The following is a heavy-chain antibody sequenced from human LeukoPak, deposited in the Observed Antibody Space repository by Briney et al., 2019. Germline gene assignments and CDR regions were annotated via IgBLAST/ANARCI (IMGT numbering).Heavy chain of an antibody. D-gene: IGHD4-17*01. CDR1: GFTFSSYG. CDR3: AKDYGDYSEGVDC. CDR2: ISYDGSNK. V-gene: IGHV3-30*18. Sequence: GGSLRLSCAASGFTFSSYGMHWVRQAPGKGLEWVAVISYDGSNKYYADSVKGRFTISRDNSKNTLYLQMNSLRAEDTAVYYCAKDYGDYSEGVDCWGQGTLVTVSS. J-gene: IGHJ4*02.